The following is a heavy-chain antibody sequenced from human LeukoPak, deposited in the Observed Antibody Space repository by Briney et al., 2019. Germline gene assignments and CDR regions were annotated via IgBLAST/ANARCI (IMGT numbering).Heavy chain of an antibody. V-gene: IGHV4-34*01. J-gene: IGHJ4*02. CDR1: GGSFSGYY. CDR2: IYHSGST. Sequence: SETLSLTCAVYGGSFSGYYWSWIRQPPGKGLEWIGNIYHSGSTNYSPSLKSRVTISVDTSKNQFSLKLSSVTAADTAVYFCARGYCSGGSCYESRGWFDYWGQGTLVTVSS. D-gene: IGHD2-15*01. CDR3: ARGYCSGGSCYESRGWFDY.